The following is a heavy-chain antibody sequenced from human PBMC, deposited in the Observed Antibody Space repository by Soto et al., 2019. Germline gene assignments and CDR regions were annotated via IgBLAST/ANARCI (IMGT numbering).Heavy chain of an antibody. CDR1: GFTFSDHY. D-gene: IGHD1-26*01. CDR2: TRNKANSYST. J-gene: IGHJ4*02. CDR3: VRASGDYSFDF. V-gene: IGHV3-72*01. Sequence: PGGSLRLSCAASGFTFSDHYMDWVRQAPGKGLEWVGRTRNKANSYSTEYAASVKGRFTISRDDSKNSLYLQMNSLETEDTAVYYCVRASGDYSFDFWGQGTLVTVS.